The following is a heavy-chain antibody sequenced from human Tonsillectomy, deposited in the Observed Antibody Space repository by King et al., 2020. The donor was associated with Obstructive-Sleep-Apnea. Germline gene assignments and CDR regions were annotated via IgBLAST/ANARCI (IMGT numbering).Heavy chain of an antibody. CDR3: ARLVDDYGDYVNWYFDL. Sequence: VQLVESGGGLVQPGGSLRLSCVASGFTFRTFSMNWVRQAPGRGLEWVSHISSDGSTKNYADSVKGRFSTSRDNAKNSLYLQMNSLRDEDTAVYYCARLVDDYGDYVNWYFDLWGRGTRVTVSS. V-gene: IGHV3-48*02. D-gene: IGHD4-17*01. J-gene: IGHJ2*01. CDR2: ISSDGSTK. CDR1: GFTFRTFS.